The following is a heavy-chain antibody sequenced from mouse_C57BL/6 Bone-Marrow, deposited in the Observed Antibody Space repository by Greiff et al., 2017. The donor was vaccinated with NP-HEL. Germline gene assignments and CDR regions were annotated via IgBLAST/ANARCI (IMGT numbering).Heavy chain of an antibody. D-gene: IGHD2-1*01. CDR3: ARSEGNYGFDY. CDR1: GYTFTNYW. V-gene: IGHV1-63*01. J-gene: IGHJ2*01. CDR2: LYPGGGYT. Sequence: QVQLQQSGAELVRPGTSVKMSCKASGYTFTNYWIGWAKQRPGHGLEWIGDLYPGGGYTNYNEKFKGKATLTADKSSSTAYMQFSSLTSEDSAIYYCARSEGNYGFDYWGQGTTLTVSS.